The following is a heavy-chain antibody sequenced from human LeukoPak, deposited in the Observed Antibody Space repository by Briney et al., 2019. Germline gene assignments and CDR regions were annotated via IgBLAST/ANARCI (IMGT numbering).Heavy chain of an antibody. CDR1: GYSFTSYW. CDR3: ARHYYDYVWGSYRASQIDY. J-gene: IGHJ4*02. CDR2: IYPGDSDT. Sequence: GESLKISCKGSGYSFTSYWIGWVRQMPGKGVEWMGIIYPGDSDTRYSPSFEGQVTISADKSISTAYLLWSSLKASDTAMYYCARHYYDYVWGSYRASQIDYWGQGTLVTVSS. D-gene: IGHD3-16*02. V-gene: IGHV5-51*01.